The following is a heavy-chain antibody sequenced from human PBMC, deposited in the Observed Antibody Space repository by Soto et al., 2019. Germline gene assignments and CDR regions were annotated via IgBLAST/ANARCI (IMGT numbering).Heavy chain of an antibody. D-gene: IGHD3-10*01. V-gene: IGHV4-39*01. CDR1: VGSISTSSYY. Sequence: SEALCLTCTVSVGSISTSSYYWGWMRQPPGKGLEWIGSIYYSGSTYYNPSLKSRVTISVDTSKNQFSLKLSSVTAADTAVYYCARHPITEIALFDYWGQGTMVTVSS. CDR2: IYYSGST. CDR3: ARHPITEIALFDY. J-gene: IGHJ4*02.